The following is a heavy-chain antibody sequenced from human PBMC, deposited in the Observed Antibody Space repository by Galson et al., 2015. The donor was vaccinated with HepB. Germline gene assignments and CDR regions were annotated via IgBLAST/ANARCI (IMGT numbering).Heavy chain of an antibody. CDR3: ARESLRWLRLIDY. CDR2: INAGNGNT. V-gene: IGHV1-3*01. J-gene: IGHJ4*02. CDR1: GYTFTSYA. D-gene: IGHD5-12*01. Sequence: SVKVSCKASGYTFTSYAMHWVRQAPGQRLEWMGWINAGNGNTKYSQKFQGRVTITRDTSASTAYMELSSLGSEDTAVYYCARESLRWLRLIDYWGQGTLVTVSS.